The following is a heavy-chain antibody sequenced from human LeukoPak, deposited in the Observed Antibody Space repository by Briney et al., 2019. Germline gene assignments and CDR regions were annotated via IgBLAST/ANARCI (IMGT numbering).Heavy chain of an antibody. D-gene: IGHD1-14*01. CDR2: IHYSGSS. V-gene: IGHV4-59*08. Sequence: PSETLSLTCSVSRGSLSGYSWTWIRQPPGKELEWIGYIHYSGSSNYHPSLGSRVTISLDTSKNQFSLKLKSVTAADTGMYHCARYDRGLFFFDNWGQGTLVTVSS. J-gene: IGHJ4*02. CDR3: ARYDRGLFFFDN. CDR1: RGSLSGYS.